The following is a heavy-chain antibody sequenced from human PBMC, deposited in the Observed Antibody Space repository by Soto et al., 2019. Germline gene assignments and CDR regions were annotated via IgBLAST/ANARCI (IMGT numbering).Heavy chain of an antibody. V-gene: IGHV1-3*01. CDR3: ARGSSGSYLYYYYYYGMDV. CDR1: GYTFTSYA. Sequence: GASVKVSCKASGYTFTSYAMHWVRQAPGQRLEWMGWINAGNGNTKYSQKFQGRVTITRDTSASTAYMELSSLRSEDTAVYYCARGSSGSYLYYYYYYGMDVWGQGTTVTVSS. CDR2: INAGNGNT. D-gene: IGHD1-26*01. J-gene: IGHJ6*02.